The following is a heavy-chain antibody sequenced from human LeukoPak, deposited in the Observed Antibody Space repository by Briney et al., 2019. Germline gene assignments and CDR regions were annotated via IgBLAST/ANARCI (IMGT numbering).Heavy chain of an antibody. CDR3: ARHHTAGLDY. D-gene: IGHD5-18*01. Sequence: GGSLRLSCAASGFTFSSYAMHWVRQAPGKGLEWVAVISYDGSNKYYADSVKGRFTISRDNSENTLYLRMNSLRAEDTAVYYCARHHTAGLDYWGQGTLVTVSS. CDR1: GFTFSSYA. V-gene: IGHV3-30*01. J-gene: IGHJ4*02. CDR2: ISYDGSNK.